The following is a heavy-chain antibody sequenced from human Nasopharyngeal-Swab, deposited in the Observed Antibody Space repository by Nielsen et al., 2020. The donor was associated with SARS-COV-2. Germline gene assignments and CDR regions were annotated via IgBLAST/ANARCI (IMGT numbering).Heavy chain of an antibody. V-gene: IGHV2-5*02. CDR3: AHRRGYYYDSSGFPSDAFDI. Sequence: WIRQPPGKAPEWLALIYWDDDKRYSPSLKSRPTITKDTSKNQVVLTMTNMDPVDTATYYCAHRRGYYYDSSGFPSDAFDIWGQGTMVTVSS. D-gene: IGHD3-22*01. CDR2: IYWDDDK. J-gene: IGHJ3*02.